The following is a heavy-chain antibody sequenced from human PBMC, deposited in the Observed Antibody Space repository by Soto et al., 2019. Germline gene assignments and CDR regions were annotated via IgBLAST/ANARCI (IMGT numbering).Heavy chain of an antibody. CDR1: GYTFTGYY. Sequence: ASVKVSCKASGYTFTGYYMHWVRQAPGQGLEWMGWINPNSGGTNYAQKFQSRVTMTRDTSISTAYLQWSSLKASDTAMYYCARQWGDSSGYSFEVYYFDYWGQGTLVTVSS. CDR2: INPNSGGT. J-gene: IGHJ4*02. D-gene: IGHD3-22*01. CDR3: ARQWGDSSGYSFEVYYFDY. V-gene: IGHV1-2*02.